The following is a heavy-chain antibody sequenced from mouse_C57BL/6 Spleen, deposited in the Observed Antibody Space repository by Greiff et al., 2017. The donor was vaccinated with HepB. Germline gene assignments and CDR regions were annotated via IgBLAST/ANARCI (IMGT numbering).Heavy chain of an antibody. CDR3: ARETTRRYYLDY. D-gene: IGHD1-1*01. CDR1: GYTFTSYW. J-gene: IGHJ2*01. CDR2: IDTSDSYT. V-gene: IGHV1-69*01. Sequence: QVQLQQPGAELVMPGASVKLSCKASGYTFTSYWMHWVKQRPGQGLEWIGEIDTSDSYTNSNQKFKGKSTLTVDKSSSTAYMQLSSLTSEDSAVYYGARETTRRYYLDYWGQGTTLTVSS.